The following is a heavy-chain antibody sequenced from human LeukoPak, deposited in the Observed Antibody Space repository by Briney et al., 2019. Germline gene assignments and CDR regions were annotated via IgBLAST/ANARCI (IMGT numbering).Heavy chain of an antibody. CDR1: GDSVTSDNFY. CDR3: ARGRFQSDYAADV. D-gene: IGHD3-16*01. Sequence: PSETLSLTCNVSGDSVTSDNFYWAFIRQPPGKGPEWIGTIYRSGSAYHNPSLKSRPTISIDTSKNQFSLKLTSVTAADTAVYYCARGRFQSDYAADVWGKGTTVTVSS. J-gene: IGHJ6*04. CDR2: IYRSGSA. V-gene: IGHV4-39*07.